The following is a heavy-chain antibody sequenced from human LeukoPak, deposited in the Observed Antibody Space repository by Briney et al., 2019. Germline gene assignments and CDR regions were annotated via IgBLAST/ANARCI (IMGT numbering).Heavy chain of an antibody. V-gene: IGHV2-5*02. CDR2: IYWDDDK. Sequence: ESGPTLVKPTQTLTLTCTFSGFSLSTSGVGVGWIRQPPGKALERLALIYWDDDKRYSPSLKSRLTITKDTSKNQVVLTMTNMDPVDTATYYCAHRPGSSGGYEDWFDPWGQGTLVTVSS. D-gene: IGHD5-12*01. CDR1: GFSLSTSGVG. J-gene: IGHJ5*02. CDR3: AHRPGSSGGYEDWFDP.